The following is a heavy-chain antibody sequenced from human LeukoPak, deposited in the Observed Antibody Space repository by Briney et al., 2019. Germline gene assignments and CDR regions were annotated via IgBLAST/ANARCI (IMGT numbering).Heavy chain of an antibody. J-gene: IGHJ6*03. D-gene: IGHD3-9*01. CDR3: ARDSRYFDWLLSPHTSYYMDV. CDR2: INPNSGGT. CDR1: GYTFTGYY. Sequence: GASVKVSCKASGYTFTGYYMHWVRQAPGQGLEWMGWINPNSGGTNYAQKFQGRVTMTRDTSISTAYMELSRLRSDDTAVYYCARDSRYFDWLLSPHTSYYMDVWGKGTTVTISS. V-gene: IGHV1-2*02.